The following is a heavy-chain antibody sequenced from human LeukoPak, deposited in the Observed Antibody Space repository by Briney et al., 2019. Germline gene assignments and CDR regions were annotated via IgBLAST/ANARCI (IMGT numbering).Heavy chain of an antibody. D-gene: IGHD3-10*01. Sequence: GGSLRLSCAASGFTFSNAWMSWVRQAPGKGLEWVGRIKSKTDGGTTDYAAPVKGRLTISRDDSKNTPYLQMNSLKTEDTAVYYCTTGVYYGSEEVDYWGQGTLVTVSS. CDR2: IKSKTDGGTT. CDR3: TTGVYYGSEEVDY. J-gene: IGHJ4*02. CDR1: GFTFSNAW. V-gene: IGHV3-15*01.